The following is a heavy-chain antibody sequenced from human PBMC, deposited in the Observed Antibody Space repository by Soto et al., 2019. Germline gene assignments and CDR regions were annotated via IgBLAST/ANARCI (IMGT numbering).Heavy chain of an antibody. Sequence: SETLSLTCTVSGGSIISTFYYWGWLRQPPGRGLEWIANIHYSGETHYSPSLKSRVAISVDTSKSQFSLTLDSVTAADTAVYYCARRPDFRDHGWFDPWGQGLPVTVSS. CDR2: IHYSGET. CDR1: GGSIISTFYY. CDR3: ARRPDFRDHGWFDP. D-gene: IGHD4-17*01. V-gene: IGHV4-39*01. J-gene: IGHJ5*02.